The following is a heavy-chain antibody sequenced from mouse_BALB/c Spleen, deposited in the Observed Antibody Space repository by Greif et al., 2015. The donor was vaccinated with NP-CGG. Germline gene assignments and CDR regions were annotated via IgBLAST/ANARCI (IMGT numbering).Heavy chain of an antibody. CDR2: INSNGGST. CDR3: ARDGN. CDR1: GFTFSSYG. Sequence: EVKLMESGGGLVQPGGSLKLSCAASGFTFSSYGMSWVRQTPDKRLELVATINSNGGSTYYPDSVKGRFTISRDNAKNTLYLQMSSLKSEDTAMYYCARDGNWGQGTLVTVSA. V-gene: IGHV5-6-3*01. D-gene: IGHD1-1*02. J-gene: IGHJ3*01.